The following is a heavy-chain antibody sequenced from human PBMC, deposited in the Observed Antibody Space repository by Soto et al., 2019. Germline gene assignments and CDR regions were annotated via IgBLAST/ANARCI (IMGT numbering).Heavy chain of an antibody. Sequence: GGSLRLSCAASGFTFSSYSMNWVRQAPGKGLEWVSSISSSSSYIYYADSVKGRFTISRDNAKNSLYLQMNSLRAEDTAVYYCAIESEGVFYDFRTTYYYYGMDVWGQGTTVTVSS. D-gene: IGHD3-3*01. J-gene: IGHJ6*02. CDR2: ISSSSSYI. V-gene: IGHV3-21*01. CDR1: GFTFSSYS. CDR3: AIESEGVFYDFRTTYYYYGMDV.